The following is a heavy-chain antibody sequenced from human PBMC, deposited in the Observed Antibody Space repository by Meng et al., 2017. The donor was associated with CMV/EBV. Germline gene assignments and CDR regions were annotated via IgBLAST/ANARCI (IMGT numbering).Heavy chain of an antibody. Sequence: LRLSCAIAGDSVSSNSTAWNWIRQSPSRGLEWLGRTYYRSKWYNDYAVSVKSRITINPDTSKNQFSLQLNSVTPEDTAVYYCARGPGGRFDYWGQGTLVTVSS. V-gene: IGHV6-1*01. D-gene: IGHD3-10*01. CDR3: ARGPGGRFDY. CDR1: GDSVSSNSTA. CDR2: TYYRSKWYN. J-gene: IGHJ4*02.